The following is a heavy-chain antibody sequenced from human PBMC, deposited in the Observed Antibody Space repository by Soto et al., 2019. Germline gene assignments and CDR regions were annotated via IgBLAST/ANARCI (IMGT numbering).Heavy chain of an antibody. D-gene: IGHD6-19*01. CDR1: GYTFASYA. J-gene: IGHJ5*02. V-gene: IGHV1-3*01. CDR2: INAGNGNT. CDR3: ARGVAGPLHWFDP. Sequence: GASVKVSCKASGYTFASYAMHWVRQAPGQRLEWMGWINAGNGNTKYSQKFQGRVTITRDTSASTAYMELSSLRSEDTAVYYCARGVAGPLHWFDPWGQGTLVTVSS.